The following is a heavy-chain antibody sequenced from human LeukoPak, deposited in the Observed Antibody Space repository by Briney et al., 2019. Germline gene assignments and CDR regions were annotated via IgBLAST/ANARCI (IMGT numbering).Heavy chain of an antibody. J-gene: IGHJ3*02. CDR1: GFTFSSYS. D-gene: IGHD3-16*01. V-gene: IGHV3-48*02. CDR3: AREGDHDYVWGSPKDDAFDI. CDR2: ISSSSSTI. Sequence: PGRSLRLSCAAAGFTFSSYSMNWVRQAPGKGLEWVSYISSSSSTIYYADSVKGRFTISRDNAKNSLYLQMNSLRDEDTAVYYCAREGDHDYVWGSPKDDAFDIWGQGTMVTVSS.